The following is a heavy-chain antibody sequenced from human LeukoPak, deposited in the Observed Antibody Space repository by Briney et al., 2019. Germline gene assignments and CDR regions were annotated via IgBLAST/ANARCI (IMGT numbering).Heavy chain of an antibody. V-gene: IGHV3-23*01. D-gene: IGHD5-18*01. CDR1: GFTFSSYA. J-gene: IGHJ4*02. CDR3: AKGEYSYGPQFDY. CDR2: ISGSGGST. Sequence: QTGGSLRLSCAASGFTFSSYAMSWVRQAPGKGLEWVSAISGSGGSTYYADSVKGRFTISRDNSKNTLYLQMNSLGAEDTAVYYCAKGEYSYGPQFDYWGQGTLVTVSS.